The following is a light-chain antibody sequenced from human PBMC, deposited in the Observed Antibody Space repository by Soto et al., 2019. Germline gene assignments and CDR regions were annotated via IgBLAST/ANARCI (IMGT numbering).Light chain of an antibody. J-gene: IGLJ2*01. V-gene: IGLV1-40*01. CDR3: QSYDSSLSGVV. CDR1: SSNTGAGYD. Sequence: QSVLTQPPSVSGAPGQRVTISCTGSSSNTGAGYDVHWYQQLPGTAPKLLIYGNNNRPSGVPDRFSGSKPGTSASLAITGLQAEDEADYYCQSYDSSLSGVVFGGGTKLTVL. CDR2: GNN.